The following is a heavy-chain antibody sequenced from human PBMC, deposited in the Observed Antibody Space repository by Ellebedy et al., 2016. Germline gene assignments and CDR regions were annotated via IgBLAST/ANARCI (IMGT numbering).Heavy chain of an antibody. CDR2: IYPGDSDT. CDR1: GYSFTSYW. Sequence: GGSLRLSXKGSGYSFTSYWIGWVRQMPGKGLEWMGIIYPGDSDTRYSPSFQGQVTISADKSISTAYLQWSSLKASDTAMYYCARRVHGSSYPIYYYYYGMDVWGQGTTVTVSS. J-gene: IGHJ6*02. CDR3: ARRVHGSSYPIYYYYYGMDV. D-gene: IGHD6-6*01. V-gene: IGHV5-51*01.